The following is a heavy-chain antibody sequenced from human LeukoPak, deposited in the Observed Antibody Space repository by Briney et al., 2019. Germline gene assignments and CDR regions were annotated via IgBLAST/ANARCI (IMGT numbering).Heavy chain of an antibody. CDR2: INHSGST. J-gene: IGHJ4*02. D-gene: IGHD3-16*02. V-gene: IGHV4-34*01. CDR3: ARSQTLAYGMITFGGVIVS. Sequence: SETLSLTCAVYGGSFSGYYWSWIRQPPGKGLERIGEINHSGSTNYNPSLKSRVTISVDTSKNQFSLKLSSVTAADTAAYYCARSQTLAYGMITFGGVIVSWGQGTLVTVSS. CDR1: GGSFSGYY.